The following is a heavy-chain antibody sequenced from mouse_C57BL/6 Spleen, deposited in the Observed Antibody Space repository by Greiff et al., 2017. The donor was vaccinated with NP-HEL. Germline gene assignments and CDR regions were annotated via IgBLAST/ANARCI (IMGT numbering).Heavy chain of an antibody. CDR3: ARKVLPHYAMDY. D-gene: IGHD1-1*01. J-gene: IGHJ4*01. CDR2: IYPGDGDT. V-gene: IGHV1-80*01. Sequence: VKLQESGAELVKPGASVKISCKASGYAFSSYWMNWVKQRPGKGLEWIGQIYPGDGDTNYNGKFKGKATLTADKSSSTAYMQLSSLTSEDSAVYFCARKVLPHYAMDYWGQGTSVTVSS. CDR1: GYAFSSYW.